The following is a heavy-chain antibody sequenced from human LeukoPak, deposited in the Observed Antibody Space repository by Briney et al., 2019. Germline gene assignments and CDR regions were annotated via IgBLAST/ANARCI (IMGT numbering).Heavy chain of an antibody. Sequence: GGPLGLSCAASGFIFSNFVMGWVGQAPGRGRGLVSSISEIGIGTYYADSVKGRFTIFRDNSKNILYLQMNSLRAEDTAIYYCAKRGGGTMFAFDIWGQGTMVTVSS. J-gene: IGHJ3*02. D-gene: IGHD3-10*02. CDR1: GFIFSNFV. CDR2: ISEIGIGT. CDR3: AKRGGGTMFAFDI. V-gene: IGHV3-23*01.